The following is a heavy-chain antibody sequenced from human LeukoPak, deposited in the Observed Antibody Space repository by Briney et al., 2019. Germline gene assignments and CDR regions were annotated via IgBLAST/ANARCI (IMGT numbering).Heavy chain of an antibody. D-gene: IGHD3-3*01. CDR2: IYYSGST. CDR3: ARALFDYYYYMDV. CDR1: GGSISSSSYY. J-gene: IGHJ6*03. V-gene: IGHV4-39*01. Sequence: PSETLSLTCTVSGGSISSSSYYWGWIRQPPGKGLEWIGSIYYSGSTYYNPSLKSRVTISVDTSKNQFSLKLSSVTAADTAVYYSARALFDYYYYMDVWGKGTTVTVSS.